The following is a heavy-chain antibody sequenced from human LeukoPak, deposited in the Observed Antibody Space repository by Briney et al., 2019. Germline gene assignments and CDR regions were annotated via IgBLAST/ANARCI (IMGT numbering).Heavy chain of an antibody. CDR1: GFTFSSYA. V-gene: IGHV3-21*01. Sequence: GGSLRLSCAAPGFTFSSYAMSWVRQAPGKGLEWVSSISSSSSYIYYADSVKGRFTISRDNAKNSLYLQMNSLRAEDTAVYYCARAYYDYVWGSYRTGYFDYWGQGTLVTVSS. D-gene: IGHD3-16*02. J-gene: IGHJ4*02. CDR3: ARAYYDYVWGSYRTGYFDY. CDR2: ISSSSSYI.